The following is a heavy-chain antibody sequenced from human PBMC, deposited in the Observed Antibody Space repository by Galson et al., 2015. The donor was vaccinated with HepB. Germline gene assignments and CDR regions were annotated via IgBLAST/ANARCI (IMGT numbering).Heavy chain of an antibody. CDR3: ARERGGFYYLDY. Sequence: FQGRISITRDTSATTAYMELSSLRSEDTAVYYCARERGGFYYLDYWGQGTLVTVSS. J-gene: IGHJ4*02. D-gene: IGHD3-22*01. V-gene: IGHV1-3*01.